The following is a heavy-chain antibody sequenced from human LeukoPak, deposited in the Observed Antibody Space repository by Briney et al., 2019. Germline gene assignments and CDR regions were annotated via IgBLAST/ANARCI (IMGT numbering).Heavy chain of an antibody. CDR3: ARSIVVVPAAILEGFDY. V-gene: IGHV1-18*01. J-gene: IGHJ4*02. CDR2: ISVYNGNT. CDR1: GYTFTNYG. Sequence: RASVKVSCKASGYTFTNYGISWVRQAPGQGLEWMGWISVYNGNTNYAQKFQGRVTMTRDTSISTAYMELSRLRSDDTAVYYCARSIVVVPAAILEGFDYWGQGTLVTVSS. D-gene: IGHD2-2*02.